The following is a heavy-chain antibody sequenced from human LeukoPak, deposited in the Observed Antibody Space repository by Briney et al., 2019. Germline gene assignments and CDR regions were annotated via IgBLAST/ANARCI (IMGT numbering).Heavy chain of an antibody. CDR3: ARAWNYDILTGYSY. V-gene: IGHV3-7*01. J-gene: IGHJ4*02. Sequence: PGGSLRLSCAASGFTFSSYWMSWVRQAPGKGLDWVANIKQDGSEKYYVDSVKGRFTISRDNAKNSLYLQMNSLRAEDTAVYYCARAWNYDILTGYSYWGQGTLVTVSS. CDR2: IKQDGSEK. CDR1: GFTFSSYW. D-gene: IGHD3-9*01.